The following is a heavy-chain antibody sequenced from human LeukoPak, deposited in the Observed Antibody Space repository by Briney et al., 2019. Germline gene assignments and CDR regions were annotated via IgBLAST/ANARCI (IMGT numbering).Heavy chain of an antibody. D-gene: IGHD2-8*01. J-gene: IGHJ4*02. CDR3: ARAVLMETTLFIGD. CDR2: IHSSGRT. V-gene: IGHV4-59*11. CDR1: GDSMNSHY. Sequence: SETLSLTCDVSGDSMNSHYWSWIRLPPGKGLECVGYIHSSGRTNQNPSLKSRVTLSVDTSKNQFSLTLNSVTAADTAVYFCARAVLMETTLFIGDWGQGTLVTVSS.